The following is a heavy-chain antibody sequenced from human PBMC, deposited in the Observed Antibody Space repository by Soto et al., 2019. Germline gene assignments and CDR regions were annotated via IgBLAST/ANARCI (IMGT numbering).Heavy chain of an antibody. CDR3: ARERTGDPTLSVY. Sequence: SETLSLTCTVSGGSVSSGSYYWSWLRQPPGKGLEWIGYSYYSGTTTYTPPLKSRVTMSIATSKNQFFLKLISVTAADPAVYYCARERTGDPTLSVYGGQGTLHTVST. J-gene: IGHJ4*02. CDR2: SYYSGTT. D-gene: IGHD1-1*01. V-gene: IGHV4-61*01. CDR1: GGSVSSGSYY.